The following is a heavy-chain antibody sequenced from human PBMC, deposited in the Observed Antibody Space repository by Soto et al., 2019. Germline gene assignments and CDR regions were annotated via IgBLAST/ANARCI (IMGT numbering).Heavy chain of an antibody. D-gene: IGHD3-3*01. J-gene: IGHJ6*02. V-gene: IGHV3-23*01. CDR2: ISGNGSNK. CDR3: AKEGIKITYYDFWSGYSPDYYYGMDV. CDR1: GFTFSSSA. Sequence: PGGSLRLSCAASGFTFSSSAMAGVRQAPGKGLEWVAAISGNGSNKYYADSVKGRFTISRDNSKNTLYLQMNSLRAEDTAVYYCAKEGIKITYYDFWSGYSPDYYYGMDVWGQGTTVTVSS.